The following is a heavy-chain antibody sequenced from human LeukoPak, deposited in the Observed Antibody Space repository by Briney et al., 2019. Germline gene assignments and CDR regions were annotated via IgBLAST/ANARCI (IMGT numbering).Heavy chain of an antibody. D-gene: IGHD6-13*01. V-gene: IGHV5-51*01. CDR3: ARNQQMAPFDY. J-gene: IGHJ4*02. CDR1: GFTYMNYW. Sequence: GESLKISCEGYGFTYMNYWIGWVRQMPGKGLEWMGIIYPGDSDVRYSPSFQGQITISADKSINTVYLQWSSLEASDTAIYYCARNQQMAPFDYWGQGTLVTVSS. CDR2: IYPGDSDV.